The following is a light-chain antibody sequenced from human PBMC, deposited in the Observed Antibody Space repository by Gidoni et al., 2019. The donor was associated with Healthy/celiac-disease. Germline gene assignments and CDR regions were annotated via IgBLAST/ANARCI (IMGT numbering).Light chain of an antibody. CDR2: GAS. CDR3: QQYNNWPPDLT. Sequence: EIVMTQSPATLSVSQGERATLSCRASQSVSSNLAWYQQKPGQAPRLLIYGASTRATGIPARFSGSGSGTEFTLTISSLQSEDFAVYYCQQYNNWPPDLTFGGGTKVEIK. J-gene: IGKJ4*01. CDR1: QSVSSN. V-gene: IGKV3-15*01.